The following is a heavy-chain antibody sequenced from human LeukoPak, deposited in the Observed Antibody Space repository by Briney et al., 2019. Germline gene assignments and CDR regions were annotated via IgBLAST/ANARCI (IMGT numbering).Heavy chain of an antibody. CDR3: ARDQLDYDILTGVFDY. Sequence: ASVKVSCKASGYTFTSYAMHWVCQAPGQRLEWMGWINAGNGNTKYSQKFQGRVTITRDTSASTAHMELSSLRSEDTAVYYCARDQLDYDILTGVFDYWGQGTLVTVSS. J-gene: IGHJ4*02. D-gene: IGHD3-9*01. CDR1: GYTFTSYA. CDR2: INAGNGNT. V-gene: IGHV1-3*01.